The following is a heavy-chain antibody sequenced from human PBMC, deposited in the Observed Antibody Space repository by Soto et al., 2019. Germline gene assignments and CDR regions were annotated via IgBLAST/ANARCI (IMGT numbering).Heavy chain of an antibody. V-gene: IGHV4-34*01. CDR2: INHSGST. Sequence: SETLSLTCAVYGGSFSGYYWSWIRQPPGKGLEWIGEINHSGSTNYNPSLKSRVTISVDTSKNRFSLKLSSVTAADTAVYYCAGYCSSTRCSFDYWGQGTLVTV. CDR3: AGYCSSTRCSFDY. J-gene: IGHJ4*02. CDR1: GGSFSGYY. D-gene: IGHD2-2*01.